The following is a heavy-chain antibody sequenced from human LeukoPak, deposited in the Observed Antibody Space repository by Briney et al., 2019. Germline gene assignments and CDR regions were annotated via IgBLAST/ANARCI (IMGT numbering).Heavy chain of an antibody. CDR1: GGSFSGYY. CDR3: ARGRITMIVVVIGLAFDI. D-gene: IGHD3-22*01. J-gene: IGHJ3*02. Sequence: SETLSLTCAVYGGSFSGYYWSWIRQPPGKGLEWIGEINHSGSTNYNPSLKSRVTISVDTPKNQFSLKLSSVTAADTAVYYCARGRITMIVVVIGLAFDIWGQGTMVTVSS. CDR2: INHSGST. V-gene: IGHV4-34*01.